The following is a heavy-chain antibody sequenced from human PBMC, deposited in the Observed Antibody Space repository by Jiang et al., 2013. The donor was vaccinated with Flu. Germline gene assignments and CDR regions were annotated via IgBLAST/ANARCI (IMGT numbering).Heavy chain of an antibody. J-gene: IGHJ4*02. CDR3: ARDWYYYDSSGSYHPYYFDY. CDR2: IKQDGSEK. V-gene: IGHV3-7*01. CDR1: GFTFSRHW. D-gene: IGHD3-22*01. Sequence: GLVQPGGSLRLSCAASGFTFSRHWMTWVRQAPGKGLEWVANIKQDGSEKNYVDSVKGRFTISRDNAKNSLYLQMSSLRDEDTAVYFCARDWYYYDSSGSYHPYYFDYWGQGTLVTVSS.